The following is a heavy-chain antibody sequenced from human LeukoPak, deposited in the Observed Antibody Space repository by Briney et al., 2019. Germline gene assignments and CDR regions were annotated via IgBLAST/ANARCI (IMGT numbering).Heavy chain of an antibody. J-gene: IGHJ6*03. V-gene: IGHV4-59*02. CDR3: ARGRNSGSYYRDYYYMDV. Sequence: SETLSLTCTVSGGSVSSYFWSWIRQPPGKGLEWIGYNYYSGSASYNPSLKSRVTISVDKSKNQFSLKLSSVTAADTAVYYCARGRNSGSYYRDYYYMDVWGKGTTVTVSS. CDR1: GGSVSSYF. CDR2: NYYSGSA. D-gene: IGHD1-26*01.